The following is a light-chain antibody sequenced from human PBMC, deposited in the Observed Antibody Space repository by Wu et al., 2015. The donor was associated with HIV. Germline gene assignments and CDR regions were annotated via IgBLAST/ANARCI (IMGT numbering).Light chain of an antibody. Sequence: DIQMIQSPSSLSASVGDRVTITCRASQSIGSRLHWYHHRPGKAPKLLIYGASSLQSGVPSRFSGSGSGTDFTLTISSLQPEDFATYYCQQSYSTPWTFGQGTKVEIK. CDR3: QQSYSTPWT. V-gene: IGKV1-39*01. CDR2: GAS. CDR1: QSIGSR. J-gene: IGKJ1*01.